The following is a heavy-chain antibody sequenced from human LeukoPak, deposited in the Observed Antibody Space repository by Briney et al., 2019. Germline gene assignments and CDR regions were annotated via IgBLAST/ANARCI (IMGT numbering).Heavy chain of an antibody. V-gene: IGHV3-21*01. D-gene: IGHD2-15*01. CDR2: ISSSSSNI. Sequence: GGSLRLSCAASGFTFSSYSMNWVRQAPGKGLEWVSSISSSSSNIYYADSVKGRFTISRDNAKNSLYLQMNSLRAEDTAAYYCARDKMNYCSGGSCYSPYWGQGTLVTVSS. CDR1: GFTFSSYS. J-gene: IGHJ4*02. CDR3: ARDKMNYCSGGSCYSPY.